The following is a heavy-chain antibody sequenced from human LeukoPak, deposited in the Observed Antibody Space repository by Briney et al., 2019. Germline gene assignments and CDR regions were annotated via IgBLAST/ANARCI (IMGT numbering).Heavy chain of an antibody. Sequence: ASVNVSFKASGYTFTSYGISWVRQAPGQGLEWMGWISAYNGNTNYAQKLQGRVTMTTDISTSTAYMELRSLRSDDTAVYYCARVLRYQSNDYYYGMDVWGQGTTVTVSS. CDR3: ARVLRYQSNDYYYGMDV. D-gene: IGHD2-2*01. J-gene: IGHJ6*02. CDR2: ISAYNGNT. CDR1: GYTFTSYG. V-gene: IGHV1-18*01.